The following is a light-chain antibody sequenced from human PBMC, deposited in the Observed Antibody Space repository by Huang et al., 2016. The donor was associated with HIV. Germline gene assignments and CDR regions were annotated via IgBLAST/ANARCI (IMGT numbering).Light chain of an antibody. Sequence: DIQMTQSPSSLSASVGDRVIISCRASQSINKYLNWYQQMPGKAPKLLIYGASTLQRGVSSRFSGSVSGTDFTLTIGSLQPEDAVTYYCQQSYMAPRTFGQGTLLEI. CDR2: GAS. CDR3: QQSYMAPRT. V-gene: IGKV1-39*01. CDR1: QSINKY. J-gene: IGKJ2*01.